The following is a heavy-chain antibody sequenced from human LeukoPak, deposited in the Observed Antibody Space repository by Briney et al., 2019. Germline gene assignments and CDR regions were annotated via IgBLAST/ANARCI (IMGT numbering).Heavy chain of an antibody. J-gene: IGHJ4*02. CDR2: INPSGGST. CDR1: GYTFTSYY. V-gene: IGHV1-46*01. Sequence: ASVKVSCKASGYTFTSYYMHWVRQAPGQGLEWMGIINPSGGSTSYAQKFQGRVTTTRDTSTSTVYMELSSLRSEDTAVYYCARDPSQTNYDSSGYYYAPPGYWGQGTLVTVSS. CDR3: ARDPSQTNYDSSGYYYAPPGY. D-gene: IGHD3-22*01.